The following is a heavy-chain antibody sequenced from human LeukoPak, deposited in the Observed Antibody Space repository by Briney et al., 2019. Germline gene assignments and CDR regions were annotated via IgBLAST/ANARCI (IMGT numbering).Heavy chain of an antibody. D-gene: IGHD1-26*01. CDR1: GLPISNYY. CDR3: ARGRPYSASYYDSDY. V-gene: IGHV4-4*07. J-gene: IGHJ4*02. CDR2: IYASGST. Sequence: SETLSLTCSVSGLPISNYYWSWLRQPAGKGLEWIGRIYASGSTNHNPSLKNRVTMSVDTSKTQFSLKLSSVTAAGTAMYYCARGRPYSASYYDSDYWGQGTLVTVSS.